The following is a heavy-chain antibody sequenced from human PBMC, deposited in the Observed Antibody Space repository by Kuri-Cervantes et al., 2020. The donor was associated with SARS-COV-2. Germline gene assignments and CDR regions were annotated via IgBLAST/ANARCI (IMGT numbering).Heavy chain of an antibody. D-gene: IGHD2-15*01. V-gene: IGHV1-46*03. CDR1: GYTFINYY. CDR2: INPAGGDT. Sequence: ASVNVSCKASGYTFINYYMHWVRQAPGQGLEWMGMINPAGGDTNYAQKFQGRVTMTRDTSTRTVYMELTSLRSEDTAIYYCTRAGDIVVVPYYGMDVWGQGTTVTVSS. CDR3: TRAGDIVVVPYYGMDV. J-gene: IGHJ6*02.